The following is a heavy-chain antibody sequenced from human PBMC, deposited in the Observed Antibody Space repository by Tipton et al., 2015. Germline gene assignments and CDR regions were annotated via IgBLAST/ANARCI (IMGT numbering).Heavy chain of an antibody. V-gene: IGHV4-39*01. CDR3: ARLHAGVNS. J-gene: IGHJ4*02. D-gene: IGHD3-10*01. CDR2: IYYSGST. CDR1: GFSISSTNYY. Sequence: TLSLTCTVSGFSISSTNYYWGWIRQPPGKGLEWVGSIYYSGSTYYNPSLKSRVTIFVDTSKNQFSLKLSSVTAADTAVYYCARLHAGVNSWGQGTLVTVSS.